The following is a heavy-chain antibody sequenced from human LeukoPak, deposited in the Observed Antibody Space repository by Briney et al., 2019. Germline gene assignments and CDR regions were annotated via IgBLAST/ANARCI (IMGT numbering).Heavy chain of an antibody. CDR2: ISYDGNNK. D-gene: IGHD3-22*01. V-gene: IGHV3-30*18. CDR1: GFTFSSYA. Sequence: GRSLRLSCAASGFTFSSYAMHWVRQAPGEGLEWVALISYDGNNKYYGDSVKGRFTVSRVNSKNTLYLQMNSLRAEDTAVYYCAKSDSSGYPVDWGQGTLVTVSS. J-gene: IGHJ4*02. CDR3: AKSDSSGYPVD.